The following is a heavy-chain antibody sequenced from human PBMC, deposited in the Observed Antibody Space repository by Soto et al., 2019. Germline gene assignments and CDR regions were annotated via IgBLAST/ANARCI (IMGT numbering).Heavy chain of an antibody. V-gene: IGHV1-69*13. J-gene: IGHJ6*02. CDR1: GGTFSSYA. D-gene: IGHD3-3*01. Sequence: ASVNVSCKASGGTFSSYAISWVRQAPGQGLEWMGGIIPIFGTANYAQKFQGRVTITADESTSTAYMELSSLRSEDTAVYYCARGEGYTIFGVVHYYGMDVWGQGTTVTVSS. CDR3: ARGEGYTIFGVVHYYGMDV. CDR2: IIPIFGTA.